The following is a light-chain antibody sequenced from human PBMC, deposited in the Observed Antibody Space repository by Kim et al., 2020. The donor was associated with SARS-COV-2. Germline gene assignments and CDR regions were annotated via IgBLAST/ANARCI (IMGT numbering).Light chain of an antibody. J-gene: IGLJ1*01. CDR3: QSYDSSLSGYV. V-gene: IGLV1-40*01. Sequence: QRVTISGTGSSSNSGAGYDVHWYQQLPGTAPKLLIYGNSNRPSGVPDRFSGSKSGTSASLAITGLQAEDEADYYCQSYDSSLSGYVFGTGTKVTVL. CDR2: GNS. CDR1: SSNSGAGYD.